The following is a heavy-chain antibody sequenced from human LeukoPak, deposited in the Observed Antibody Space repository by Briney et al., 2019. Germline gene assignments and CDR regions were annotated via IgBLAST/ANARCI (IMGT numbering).Heavy chain of an antibody. D-gene: IGHD3-16*02. CDR3: AKGFRDTYDAFDI. CDR1: GFTFSSYA. Sequence: GGSLRLSCAASGFTFSSYAMSWVRQAPGKGLEWVAVISYDGSNKYYADSVKGRFTISRDNSKNTLYLQMNSLRAEDTAVYYCAKGFRDTYDAFDIWGQGTMVTVSS. CDR2: ISYDGSNK. V-gene: IGHV3-30*18. J-gene: IGHJ3*02.